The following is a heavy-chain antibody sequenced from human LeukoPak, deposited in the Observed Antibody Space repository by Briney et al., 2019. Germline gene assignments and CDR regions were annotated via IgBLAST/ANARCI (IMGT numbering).Heavy chain of an antibody. CDR3: ATWGRNAYNFDY. CDR2: ISYSGTT. CDR1: GAPISNFY. D-gene: IGHD5-24*01. J-gene: IGHJ4*02. V-gene: IGHV4-59*01. Sequence: SETLSLTCTVSGAPISNFYWSWVRQPPGKGLEWIGYISYSGTTSYNPSLKSRVTISVDTSKNHFPLKLNSVTAADTAVYYCATWGRNAYNFDYWGQGTLVTVSS.